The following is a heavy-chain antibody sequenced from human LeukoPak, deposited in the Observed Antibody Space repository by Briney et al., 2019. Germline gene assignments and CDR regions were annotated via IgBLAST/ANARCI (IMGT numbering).Heavy chain of an antibody. CDR1: GFTFRSYW. D-gene: IGHD6-6*01. CDR2: IKQDGSET. CDR3: ARDEGGAARPLDY. J-gene: IGHJ4*02. Sequence: GGSLRLSCAASGFTFRSYWMSWVRQAPGKGLEWVANIKQDGSETYYVDSVKGRFTISRDNAKNSLYLQMNSLRAEDTAVYYCARDEGGAARPLDYWGQGTLVTVSS. V-gene: IGHV3-7*01.